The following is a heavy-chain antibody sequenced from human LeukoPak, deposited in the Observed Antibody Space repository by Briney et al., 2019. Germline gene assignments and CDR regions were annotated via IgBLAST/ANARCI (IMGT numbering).Heavy chain of an antibody. V-gene: IGHV3-21*01. CDR3: ATETIGRHYDY. CDR2: IGPTGTDR. Sequence: PGGSLRLSCAASGFTFSCCGFNWVRQAPGKGLEWVSSIGPTGTDRYYADSVRGRFTISRDNAKNSMYLQMDSLRDEDTAVYYCATETIGRHYDYWGQGTLLTVSS. CDR1: GFTFSCCG. J-gene: IGHJ4*02. D-gene: IGHD1-14*01.